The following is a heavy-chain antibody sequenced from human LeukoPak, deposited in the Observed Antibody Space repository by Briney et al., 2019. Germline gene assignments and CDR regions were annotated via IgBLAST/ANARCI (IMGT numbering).Heavy chain of an antibody. Sequence: PGGSLRLSCAASGFTFSSYWMSWVRQAPGKGLEWVAVISYDGSNKYYADSVKGRFTISRDNSKNMLYLQMNSLRAEDTAVYSCAKVQWEGDYYYYYGMDVWGQGTTVTVSS. D-gene: IGHD1-26*01. J-gene: IGHJ6*02. CDR1: GFTFSSYW. V-gene: IGHV3-30*18. CDR2: ISYDGSNK. CDR3: AKVQWEGDYYYYYGMDV.